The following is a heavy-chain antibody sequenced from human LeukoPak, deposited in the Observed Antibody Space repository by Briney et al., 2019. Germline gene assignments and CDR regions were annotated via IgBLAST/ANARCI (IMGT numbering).Heavy chain of an antibody. CDR3: AREDLRYCSTGSCPDY. V-gene: IGHV1-2*02. D-gene: IGHD2-15*01. CDR2: INPNSGGT. J-gene: IGHJ4*02. Sequence: GASVKVSCKASGYTFTGYYMHWVRQAPGQGLEWMGWINPNSGGTNYAQKFQGRVTMTRDTSISTAYMELSRLRSDDTAVYYCAREDLRYCSTGSCPDYWGQGTLVTVSS. CDR1: GYTFTGYY.